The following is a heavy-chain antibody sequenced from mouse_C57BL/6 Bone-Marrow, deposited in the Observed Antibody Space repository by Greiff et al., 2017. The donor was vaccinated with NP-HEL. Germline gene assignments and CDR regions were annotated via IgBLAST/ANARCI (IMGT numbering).Heavy chain of an antibody. J-gene: IGHJ2*01. V-gene: IGHV5-6*01. D-gene: IGHD1-1*02. CDR2: ISSGGSYT. CDR3: ARQGSYGY. CDR1: GFTFSSYG. Sequence: EVKLVESGGDLVKPGGSLKLSCAASGFTFSSYGMSWVRQTPDKRLEWVATISSGGSYTYYPDSVKGRFTISRDNAKNTLYLQMSSLKSEDTAMYYCARQGSYGYWGQGTTLTVSS.